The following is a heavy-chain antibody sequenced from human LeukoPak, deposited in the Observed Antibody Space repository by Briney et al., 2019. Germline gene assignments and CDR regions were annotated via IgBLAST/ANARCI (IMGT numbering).Heavy chain of an antibody. Sequence: GGSLRLSCAASGFTFSSYSMNWVRQAPGKGLEWVSSISSSSSYIYYADSVKGRFTISRDNAKNSLYLQMNSLRAEDTAVYYCARDGEFPYDYVWGSYREFDYWGQGTLVTVSS. CDR3: ARDGEFPYDYVWGSYREFDY. D-gene: IGHD3-16*02. J-gene: IGHJ4*02. CDR2: ISSSSSYI. CDR1: GFTFSSYS. V-gene: IGHV3-21*01.